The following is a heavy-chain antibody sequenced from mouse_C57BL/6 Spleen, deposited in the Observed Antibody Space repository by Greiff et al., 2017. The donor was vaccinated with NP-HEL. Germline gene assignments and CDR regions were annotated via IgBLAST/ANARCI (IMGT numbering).Heavy chain of an antibody. J-gene: IGHJ3*01. V-gene: IGHV2-6*01. CDR3: ASGDSSGYVSFAY. CDR1: GFSLTSYG. D-gene: IGHD3-2*02. Sequence: VQLQQSGPGLVAPSQSLSITCTVSGFSLTSYGVDWVRQSPGKGLEWLGVIWGVGSTNYNSALKSRLSISKDNSKSQVFLKMNSLQTDDTAMYYCASGDSSGYVSFAYWAKGLWSLSLQ. CDR2: IWGVGST.